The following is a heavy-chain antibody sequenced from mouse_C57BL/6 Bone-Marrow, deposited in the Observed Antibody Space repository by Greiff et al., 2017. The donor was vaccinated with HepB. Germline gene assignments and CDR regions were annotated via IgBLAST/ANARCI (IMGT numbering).Heavy chain of an antibody. D-gene: IGHD4-1*01. CDR2: ISSGGDYI. CDR1: GFTFSSYA. Sequence: EVKLVESGEGLVKPGGSLKLSCAASGFTFSSYAMSWVRQTPEKRLEWVAYISSGGDYIYYADTVKGRFTISRDNARNTLYLQMSRLQSEDTAMYYCTRDEWDEAYWGQGTLVTVSA. J-gene: IGHJ3*01. CDR3: TRDEWDEAY. V-gene: IGHV5-9-1*02.